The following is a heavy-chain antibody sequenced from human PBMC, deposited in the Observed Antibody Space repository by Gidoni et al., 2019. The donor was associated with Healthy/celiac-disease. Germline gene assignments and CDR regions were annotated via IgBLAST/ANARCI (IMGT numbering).Heavy chain of an antibody. CDR3: ANAAGQYSSSSGVY. J-gene: IGHJ4*02. CDR1: GFPFSSYA. CDR2: ISGSGGST. Sequence: EVQLLESGGGLVQPGGSLRLSCAASGFPFSSYAMSWVRQAPGKGLEWVSAISGSGGSTYYADSVKGRFTISRDNSKNTLYLQMNSLRAEDTAVYYCANAAGQYSSSSGVYWGQGTLVTVSS. V-gene: IGHV3-23*01. D-gene: IGHD6-6*01.